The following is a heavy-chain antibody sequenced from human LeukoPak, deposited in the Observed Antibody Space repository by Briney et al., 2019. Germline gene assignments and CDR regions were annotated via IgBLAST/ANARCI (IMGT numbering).Heavy chain of an antibody. D-gene: IGHD3-10*01. J-gene: IGHJ4*02. CDR2: MDNFGYK. CDR3: AGGSYYGSGSRPGYIEY. Sequence: GGSLRLSCAASGFSVNNNYMNWIRQATGKGLEWVSLMDNFGYKHYADSVEGRVTISRDSSRNTVYLQLNSLRAEDTAVYYCAGGSYYGSGSRPGYIEYWGQGTLVTVSS. V-gene: IGHV3-53*01. CDR1: GFSVNNNY.